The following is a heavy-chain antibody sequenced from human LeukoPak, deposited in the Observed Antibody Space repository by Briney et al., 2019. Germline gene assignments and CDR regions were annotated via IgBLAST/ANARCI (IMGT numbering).Heavy chain of an antibody. CDR3: ARGSGPVDLDY. D-gene: IGHD6-19*01. CDR2: INWNGGST. CDR1: GFTFDDYG. J-gene: IGHJ4*02. V-gene: IGHV3-20*04. Sequence: PGGSLRLSCAASGFTFDDYGISGFRQPPGKGLEWVSGINWNGGSTGYADSVKGRFTISRDNAKNSLYLQMNSLRAEDTALYYCARGSGPVDLDYWGQGTLVTVSS.